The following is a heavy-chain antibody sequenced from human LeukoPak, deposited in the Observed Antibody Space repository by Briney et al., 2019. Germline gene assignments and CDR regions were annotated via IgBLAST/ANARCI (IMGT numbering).Heavy chain of an antibody. CDR3: TRARGSSSSDTHFDY. CDR2: TRNRVNSYTT. D-gene: IGHD6-6*01. Sequence: GGSLRLSCAASGFTFSDHYMDWVRQAPGKGLEWVGRTRNRVNSYTTEYAASVKGRFTISRDDSKNSLYLQMNSLKTEDTAVYYCTRARGSSSSDTHFDYWGQRTLVTVPS. J-gene: IGHJ4*02. CDR1: GFTFSDHY. V-gene: IGHV3-72*01.